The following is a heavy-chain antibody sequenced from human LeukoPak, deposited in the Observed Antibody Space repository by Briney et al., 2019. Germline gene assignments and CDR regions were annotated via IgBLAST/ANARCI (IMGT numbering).Heavy chain of an antibody. Sequence: ASVKVSCKASGYTFTSYYMHWVRQAPGQGLEWMGIINPSGGSTSYAQKFQGRVTMTRDMSTSTVYMELSSLRSEDTAVYYCAREGSPDYYREVQSLEYWGQGTLVTVSS. V-gene: IGHV1-46*01. CDR2: INPSGGST. J-gene: IGHJ4*02. CDR1: GYTFTSYY. CDR3: AREGSPDYYREVQSLEY. D-gene: IGHD3-22*01.